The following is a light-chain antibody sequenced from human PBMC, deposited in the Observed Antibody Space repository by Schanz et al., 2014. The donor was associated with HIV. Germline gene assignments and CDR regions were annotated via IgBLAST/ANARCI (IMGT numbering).Light chain of an antibody. V-gene: IGLV1-40*01. J-gene: IGLJ1*01. CDR2: GNN. CDR3: SSYTSSSTYV. Sequence: QLVLTQPPSVSGAPGQRVSISCTGNTSNIGAGYDVHWYLQLPGSAPKLLIYGNNNRPSGVPDRFSGSKSGTSASLAITGLQAEDEADYYCSSYTSSSTYVFGTGTKVTVL. CDR1: TSNIGAGYD.